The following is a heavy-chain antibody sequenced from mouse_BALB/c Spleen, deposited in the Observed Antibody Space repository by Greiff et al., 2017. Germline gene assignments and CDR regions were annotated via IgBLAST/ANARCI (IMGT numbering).Heavy chain of an antibody. Sequence: EVKLVESGGGLVRPGGSLKLSCAASGFTFTSYAMSWVRQSPEKRLEWVAEISSGGSYTYYPDTVTGRFTISRDNAKNTLYLEMSRLRSEDTAMYYCAREGQDYAMDYWGQGTSVTVSS. CDR3: AREGQDYAMDY. CDR1: GFTFTSYA. V-gene: IGHV5-9-4*01. CDR2: ISSGGSYT. D-gene: IGHD3-3*01. J-gene: IGHJ4*01.